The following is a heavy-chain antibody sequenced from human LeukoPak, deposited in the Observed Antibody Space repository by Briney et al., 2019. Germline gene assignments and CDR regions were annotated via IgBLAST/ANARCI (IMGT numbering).Heavy chain of an antibody. J-gene: IGHJ4*02. Sequence: PSETLSLTCAVFSYAISSGHYWGWIRQSPGKGLEWIGTIYHDGTTYYNPSLKSRATISVDTSKNPFSLNLNSVTAADTAVYYCAKRASAWFFDYWGQGTLVTVSS. CDR3: AKRASAWFFDY. V-gene: IGHV4-38-2*01. CDR1: SYAISSGHY. D-gene: IGHD3-9*01. CDR2: IYHDGTT.